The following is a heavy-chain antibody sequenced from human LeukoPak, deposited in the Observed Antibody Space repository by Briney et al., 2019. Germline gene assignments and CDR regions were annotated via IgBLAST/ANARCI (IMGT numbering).Heavy chain of an antibody. V-gene: IGHV1-18*01. CDR2: ISAYNGNT. CDR1: GYTFTSYG. D-gene: IGHD2-15*01. Sequence: ASEKVSCKASGYTFTSYGISWVRQAPGQGLEWMGWISAYNGNTNYAQKLQGRVTMTTDTSTSTAYMELRSLRSDDTAVYYCARDQVVLVAAMPSSTFDPWGQGTMVTVSS. CDR3: ARDQVVLVAAMPSSTFDP. J-gene: IGHJ3*01.